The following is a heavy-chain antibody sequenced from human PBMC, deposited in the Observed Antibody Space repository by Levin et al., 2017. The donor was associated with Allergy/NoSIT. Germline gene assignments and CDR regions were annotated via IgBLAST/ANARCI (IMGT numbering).Heavy chain of an antibody. CDR3: AKAAEGYSYVQYSD. CDR1: GFTFSGYA. Sequence: PGGSLRLSCVGSGFTFSGYAMTWVRQAPGKGLEWVSTIDGSAVKTYIADSVKGRFTISRDNSKATLYLQMNNLRPEDTAVYYCAKAAEGYSYVQYSDWGQGTLVTVSS. J-gene: IGHJ1*01. D-gene: IGHD5-18*01. V-gene: IGHV3-23*01. CDR2: IDGSAVKT.